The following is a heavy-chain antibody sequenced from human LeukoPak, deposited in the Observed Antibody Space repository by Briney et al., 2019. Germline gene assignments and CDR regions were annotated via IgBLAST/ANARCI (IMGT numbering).Heavy chain of an antibody. CDR1: GYSFAFYW. J-gene: IGHJ4*02. D-gene: IGHD2-8*01. CDR3: ARRYCSNGACYNFDH. Sequence: GESLKISCKGSGYSFAFYWIAWVRQMPGKGLEWMGIIYPGDSDTRYSPPFQGHVAISADKSISTAYLQWSSLKTSDTAMYYCARRYCSNGACYNFDHWGQGTLVTVSS. CDR2: IYPGDSDT. V-gene: IGHV5-51*01.